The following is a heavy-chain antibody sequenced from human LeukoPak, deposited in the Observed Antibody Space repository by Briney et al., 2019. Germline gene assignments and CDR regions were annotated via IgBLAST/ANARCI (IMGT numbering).Heavy chain of an antibody. CDR3: ARFEWFPSSYYNYMDV. D-gene: IGHD3-9*01. V-gene: IGHV3-21*01. CDR2: IGGTSRSI. J-gene: IGHJ6*03. Sequence: PGGSLRLSCAASGFTFSTYSMNWGPQAPGKGLEWFSAIGGTSRSIYYADSVKGRFTIFRDNAKNSLYRQMNSLRAEDTAVYYCARFEWFPSSYYNYMDVWDKGTTVTVSS. CDR1: GFTFSTYS.